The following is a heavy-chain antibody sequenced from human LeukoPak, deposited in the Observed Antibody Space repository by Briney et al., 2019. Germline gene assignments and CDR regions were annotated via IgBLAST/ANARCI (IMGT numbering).Heavy chain of an antibody. CDR3: ASPRRITIFGVVPKGATDAFDI. D-gene: IGHD3-3*01. J-gene: IGHJ3*02. Sequence: SVKVSCKASGGTFSSYAISWVRQAPGQGLEWMGGIIPIFGTANYAQKFQGRVTITADESTSTAYMELSSLRSEDTAVYYCASPRRITIFGVVPKGATDAFDIWGQGTMVTVSS. CDR2: IIPIFGTA. V-gene: IGHV1-69*13. CDR1: GGTFSSYA.